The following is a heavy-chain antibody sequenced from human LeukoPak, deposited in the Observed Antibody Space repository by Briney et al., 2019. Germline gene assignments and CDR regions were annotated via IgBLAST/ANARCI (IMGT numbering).Heavy chain of an antibody. V-gene: IGHV4-61*02. CDR2: IHSSGST. D-gene: IGHD5-18*01. J-gene: IGHJ4*02. CDR3: ARGVLDTAMVMFDY. Sequence: SETLSLTCTVSGGSISSSTYSWTWIRQPAGKGLGWIGRIHSSGSTHYNPSLKSRVTISVDTSKNHFSLNLSPVTAADTAVYFCARGVLDTAMVMFDYWGQGTLVTVSS. CDR1: GGSISSSTYS.